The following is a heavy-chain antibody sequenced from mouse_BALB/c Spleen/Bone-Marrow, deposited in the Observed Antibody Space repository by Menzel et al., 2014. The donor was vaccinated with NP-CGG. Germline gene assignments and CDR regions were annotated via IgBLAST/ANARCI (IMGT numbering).Heavy chain of an antibody. J-gene: IGHJ2*01. Sequence: EVQLQQSGAELVKPGASVKLSCTASGFNIKDTYMHWVKQRPEQGLEWIGRIDPANGNTKYDPKFQGKATITADTSANKACMQLSSLTSEDTAVNYCDRLDNYDYWGQGTTLTVSS. V-gene: IGHV14-3*02. D-gene: IGHD1-3*01. CDR1: GFNIKDTY. CDR2: IDPANGNT. CDR3: DRLDNYDY.